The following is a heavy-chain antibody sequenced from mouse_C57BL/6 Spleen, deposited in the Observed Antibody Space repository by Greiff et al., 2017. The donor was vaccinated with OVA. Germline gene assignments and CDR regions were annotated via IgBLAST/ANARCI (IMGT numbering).Heavy chain of an antibody. V-gene: IGHV10-1*01. D-gene: IGHD2-3*01. J-gene: IGHJ4*01. CDR1: GFSFNTYA. CDR2: IRSKSNNYAT. Sequence: EVQVVESGGGLVQPKGSLKLSCAASGFSFNTYAMNWVRQAPGKGLEWVARIRSKSNNYATYYADSVKDRFTISRDDSESMLYLQMNNLKTEDTAIYYCVRSDGYYYAMDYWGQGTSVTVSS. CDR3: VRSDGYYYAMDY.